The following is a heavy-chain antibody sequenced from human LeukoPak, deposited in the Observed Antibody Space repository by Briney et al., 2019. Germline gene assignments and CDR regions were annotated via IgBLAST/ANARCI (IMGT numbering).Heavy chain of an antibody. Sequence: GGSLRLSCAASAFALSSDWMIWVRQAPGKGPEWVANIKQDGSVKYYVDSVKGRFTISRDNAKNSLYLQMNSLRVEDTAAYSCARSIAPSYYDPSGYPHAFDLWGQGTMVTVS. D-gene: IGHD3-22*01. CDR1: AFALSSDW. J-gene: IGHJ3*01. CDR3: ARSIAPSYYDPSGYPHAFDL. V-gene: IGHV3-7*01. CDR2: IKQDGSVK.